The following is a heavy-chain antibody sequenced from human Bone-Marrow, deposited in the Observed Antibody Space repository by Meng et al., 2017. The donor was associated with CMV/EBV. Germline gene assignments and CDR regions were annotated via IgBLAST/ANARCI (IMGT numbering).Heavy chain of an antibody. J-gene: IGHJ6*02. CDR3: ARDGVYCSSTSCYTTQPYYYYGMDV. CDR2: ISSSSSYI. V-gene: IGHV3-21*01. CDR1: GFTFSSYS. D-gene: IGHD2-2*02. Sequence: GESLKISCAASGFTFSSYSMNWVRQAPGKGLEWVSSISSSSSYIYYADSVKGRFTISRDNAKNSLYLQMNSLRAEDTAVYYCARDGVYCSSTSCYTTQPYYYYGMDVWGQGTTVTVSS.